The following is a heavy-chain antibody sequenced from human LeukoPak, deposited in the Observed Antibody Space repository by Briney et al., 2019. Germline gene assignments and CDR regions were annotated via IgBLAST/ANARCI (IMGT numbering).Heavy chain of an antibody. D-gene: IGHD3-22*01. CDR3: ATGNYYDSRGYYTFGH. V-gene: IGHV3-74*01. Sequence: QTGGSLRLPCAASGLTFSRYWKPWLRQAPGQGLVWVSRINGDGSTTRYADSVKGGFTISRDNAKNTLYLQMNSLRAEDTAVYYCATGNYYDSRGYYTFGHWGQGSLVTVSS. CDR1: GLTFSRYW. J-gene: IGHJ1*01. CDR2: INGDGSTT.